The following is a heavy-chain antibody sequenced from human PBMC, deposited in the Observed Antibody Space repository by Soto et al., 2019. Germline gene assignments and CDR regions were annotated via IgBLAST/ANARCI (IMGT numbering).Heavy chain of an antibody. CDR1: GFTFSDHY. V-gene: IGHV3-11*01. D-gene: IGHD3-22*01. CDR3: AKERAYYYDSSGYCFDS. Sequence: QVQLVESGGGLVKPGGSLRLSCVASGFTFSDHYMNWVRQPPGKGLEWISDISSSANTKHYADSVKGRFTISRDNAKNSLYLQMNSLRAEDTAVYYCAKERAYYYDSSGYCFDSWGQGILVTVSS. J-gene: IGHJ4*02. CDR2: ISSSANTK.